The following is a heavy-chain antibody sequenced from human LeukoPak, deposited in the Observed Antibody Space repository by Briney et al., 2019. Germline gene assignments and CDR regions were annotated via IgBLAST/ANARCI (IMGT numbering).Heavy chain of an antibody. D-gene: IGHD6-19*01. CDR3: ARMSSGWFYYYYMDV. Sequence: GASVKVSCKASGYTFTIYGISWVRQAPGQGLEWMGWISAYNGNTNYAQKLQGRVTMTTDTSTSTAYMELRSLRSDDTAVYYCARMSSGWFYYYYMDVWGKGTTVTVSS. CDR2: ISAYNGNT. J-gene: IGHJ6*03. CDR1: GYTFTIYG. V-gene: IGHV1-18*01.